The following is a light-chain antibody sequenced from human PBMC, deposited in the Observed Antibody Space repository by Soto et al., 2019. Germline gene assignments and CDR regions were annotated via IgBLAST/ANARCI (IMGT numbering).Light chain of an antibody. CDR2: GAS. CDR3: QQYNNWPSYT. Sequence: EIVMTQSPATLSVSPGERATLSCRASQSVSSNLAWYQQKPGQAPRLLIYGASTRATGIPVRFSGSGSGTELTLTISSLQSEDFAVYYCQQYNNWPSYTFGQGTKLEIK. CDR1: QSVSSN. J-gene: IGKJ2*01. V-gene: IGKV3-15*01.